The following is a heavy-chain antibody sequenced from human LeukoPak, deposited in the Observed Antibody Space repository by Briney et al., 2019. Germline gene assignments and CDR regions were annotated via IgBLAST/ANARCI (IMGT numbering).Heavy chain of an antibody. J-gene: IGHJ4*02. CDR2: ISSRSSTI. CDR3: ARDGEDYYDSSGYYYGY. CDR1: GFTFSSYS. V-gene: IGHV3-48*01. D-gene: IGHD3-22*01. Sequence: GGSLRLSCAASGFTFSSYSMNWVRQAPGKGLEWVSYISSRSSTIYYADSVKGRFTISRDNAKKSLYLQMSSLRAEDTAVYYCARDGEDYYDSSGYYYGYWGQGTLVTVSS.